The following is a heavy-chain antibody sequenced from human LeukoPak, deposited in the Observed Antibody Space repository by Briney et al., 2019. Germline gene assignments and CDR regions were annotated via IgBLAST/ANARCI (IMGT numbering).Heavy chain of an antibody. J-gene: IGHJ3*02. D-gene: IGHD3-3*01. CDR2: ISSSSSYI. CDR3: ARDERFLEWLLSGDAFDI. V-gene: IGHV3-21*01. CDR1: GFTFSSYS. Sequence: KAGGSLRLSCAASGFTFSSYSMNWVRQAPGKGLEWLSSISSSSSYIYYADSVKGRFTISRDNAKNSLYLQMNSLRAEDTAVYYCARDERFLEWLLSGDAFDIWGQGTMVTVSS.